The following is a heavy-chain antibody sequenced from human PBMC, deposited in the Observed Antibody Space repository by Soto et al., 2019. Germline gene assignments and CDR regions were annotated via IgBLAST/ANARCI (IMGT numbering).Heavy chain of an antibody. CDR1: GGSFSGYY. J-gene: IGHJ4*02. D-gene: IGHD5-18*01. CDR3: ARAASYGYYFDY. CDR2: INHSGST. V-gene: IGHV4-34*01. Sequence: SETLSLTCAVYGGSFSGYYWSWIRQPPGKGLEWIGEINHSGSTNYNPSLKSRVTISVDTSKHQFSLKLSSVTAADTAVYYCARAASYGYYFDYWGQGTLVTISS.